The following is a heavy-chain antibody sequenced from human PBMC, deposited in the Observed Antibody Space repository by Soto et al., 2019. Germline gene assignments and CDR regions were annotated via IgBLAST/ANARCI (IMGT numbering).Heavy chain of an antibody. D-gene: IGHD6-19*01. CDR2: IKEDGTET. Sequence: EVQLVESGGGLVQPGGSLRLSCAASGFTFQNHWMAWVRQAPGKGLEWVANIKEDGTETHYLDSVKGRFTISRDNGRKSLSLQMNSLRGEDTAVYYCARDLGWYRADHWGQGTLVTVSS. J-gene: IGHJ4*02. V-gene: IGHV3-7*04. CDR3: ARDLGWYRADH. CDR1: GFTFQNHW.